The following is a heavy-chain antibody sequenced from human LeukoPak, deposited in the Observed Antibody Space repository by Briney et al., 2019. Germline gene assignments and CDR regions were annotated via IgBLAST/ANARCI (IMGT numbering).Heavy chain of an antibody. CDR2: IYHSGST. Sequence: SETLSLTCAVSGYSISSGYYWGWIRQPPGKGLEWIGSIYHSGSTYYNPSLKSRVTISVDTSKNQFPLKLSSVTAADTAVYYCARQIVATVYFDYWGQGTLVTVSS. V-gene: IGHV4-38-2*01. CDR1: GYSISSGYY. D-gene: IGHD2-15*01. J-gene: IGHJ4*02. CDR3: ARQIVATVYFDY.